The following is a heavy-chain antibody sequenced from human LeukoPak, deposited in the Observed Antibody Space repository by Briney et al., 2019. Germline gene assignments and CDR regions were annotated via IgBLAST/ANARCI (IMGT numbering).Heavy chain of an antibody. CDR3: ARDQYSGHWFYAFDI. CDR1: GFTLSDYY. CDR2: ISGRSGYT. Sequence: GGSLRLSCAASGFTLSDYYMSWIRQAPGKGLEWVSYISGRSGYTNYADSVKGRFTISRDNAKSSLYLQMNSLRDEDTAVYYCARDQYSGHWFYAFDIWGQGTMVTVSS. D-gene: IGHD6-19*01. V-gene: IGHV3-11*06. J-gene: IGHJ3*02.